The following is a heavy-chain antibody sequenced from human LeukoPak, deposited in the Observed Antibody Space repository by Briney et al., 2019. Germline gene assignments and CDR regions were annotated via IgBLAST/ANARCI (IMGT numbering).Heavy chain of an antibody. Sequence: ASVKVSCKASGGTFSSYAISWVRQAPGQGLEWMGGIIPIFGTANYAQKFQGRVTITADESTSTAYMELSSLRSEDTAVYYCARDQTYPLPTSHDAFDIWGQGTMVTVSS. CDR1: GGTFSSYA. J-gene: IGHJ3*02. CDR3: ARDQTYPLPTSHDAFDI. CDR2: IIPIFGTA. D-gene: IGHD3-10*01. V-gene: IGHV1-69*13.